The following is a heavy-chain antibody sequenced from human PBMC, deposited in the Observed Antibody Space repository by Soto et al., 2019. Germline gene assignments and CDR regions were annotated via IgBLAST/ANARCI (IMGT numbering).Heavy chain of an antibody. D-gene: IGHD2-2*01. CDR2: IIPISDTT. Sequence: QVQLVQSGAEVKKPGSSVKVSCKASGGTFSSYAISWVRQAPGQWLEWMGGIIPISDTTNYAQKFQGRVTITADESTRTAYMELSSLRSEDTAVYYCARSQGSSTSLEIYYYYYYGMDVWGQGTTVTVSS. V-gene: IGHV1-69*01. CDR3: ARSQGSSTSLEIYYYYYYGMDV. J-gene: IGHJ6*02. CDR1: GGTFSSYA.